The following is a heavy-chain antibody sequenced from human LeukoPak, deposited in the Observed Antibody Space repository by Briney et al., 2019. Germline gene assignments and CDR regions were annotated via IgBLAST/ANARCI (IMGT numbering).Heavy chain of an antibody. CDR3: AREPYESGFDY. D-gene: IGHD3-3*01. J-gene: IGHJ4*02. CDR2: IYYSGST. Sequence: PSETLSLTCTVSGGSISSYYWSWIRQPPGKGLEWIGYIYYSGSTNYNPSLKSRVTISVDTSKNQFSLKLSSVTAADTAVYYCAREPYESGFDYWGQGTLVTASS. CDR1: GGSISSYY. V-gene: IGHV4-59*01.